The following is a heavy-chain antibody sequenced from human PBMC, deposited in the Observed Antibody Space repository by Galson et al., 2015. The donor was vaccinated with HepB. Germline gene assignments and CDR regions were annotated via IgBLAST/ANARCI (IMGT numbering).Heavy chain of an antibody. CDR1: GFTFSTYS. CDR2: ITSNSGTV. CDR3: ARFGSGTYAYFFDY. V-gene: IGHV3-48*01. J-gene: IGHJ4*02. Sequence: SLRLSCAASGFTFSTYSLNWVRQAPGKGLEWISYITSNSGTVYYADSVKGRFTISRDNAKNSLYLQMNSLRAEDTAVYYCARFGSGTYAYFFDYWGQGTLVTVSS. D-gene: IGHD3-10*01.